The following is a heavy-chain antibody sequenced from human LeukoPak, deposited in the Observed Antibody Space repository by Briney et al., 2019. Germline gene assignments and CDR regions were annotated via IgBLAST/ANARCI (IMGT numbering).Heavy chain of an antibody. CDR2: ISSSGSTI. CDR3: ARVGRQNNFDWLLVYYYYYMDV. V-gene: IGHV3-48*03. D-gene: IGHD3-9*01. J-gene: IGHJ6*03. Sequence: GGSLRLSCAASGFTFSSYEMNWVRQAPGKGLEWVSYISSSGSTIYYADSVKGRFTISRDNAKNSLYLQMNSLRAEDTAVYYCARVGRQNNFDWLLVYYYYYMDVWGKGTTVTISS. CDR1: GFTFSSYE.